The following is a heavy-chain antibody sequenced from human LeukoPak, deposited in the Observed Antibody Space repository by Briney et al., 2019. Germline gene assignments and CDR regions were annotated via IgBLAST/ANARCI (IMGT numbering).Heavy chain of an antibody. CDR3: ASPSSSWYGDAFDI. CDR2: IIPIFATA. J-gene: IGHJ3*02. CDR1: GGSFSSYA. V-gene: IGHV1-69*13. Sequence: SVKVSCKASGGSFSSYAISWVRQAPGQGLEWMGGIIPIFATANYAQKFQGRVTITADESTSTAYMELSSLRSEDTAVYYCASPSSSWYGDAFDIWGQGTMVTVSS. D-gene: IGHD6-13*01.